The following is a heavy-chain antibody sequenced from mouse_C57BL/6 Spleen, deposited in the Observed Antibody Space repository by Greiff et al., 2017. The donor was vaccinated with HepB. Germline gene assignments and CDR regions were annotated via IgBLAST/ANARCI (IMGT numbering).Heavy chain of an antibody. D-gene: IGHD6-1*01. CDR1: GFTFSSYG. V-gene: IGHV5-6*01. CDR3: ASSWDY. J-gene: IGHJ2*01. CDR2: ISSGGSYT. Sequence: EVHLVESGGDLVKPGGSLKLSCAASGFTFSSYGMSWVRQTPDKRLEWVATISSGGSYTYYPDSVKGRFTISRDNAKNTLYLQMSSLKSEDTAMYYCASSWDYWGQGTTLTVSS.